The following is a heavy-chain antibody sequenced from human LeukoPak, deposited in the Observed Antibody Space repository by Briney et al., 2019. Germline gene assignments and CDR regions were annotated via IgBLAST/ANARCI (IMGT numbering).Heavy chain of an antibody. CDR3: ARGYTIFGVVITLDY. V-gene: IGHV1-2*06. CDR2: LNPNSGGT. J-gene: IGHJ4*02. D-gene: IGHD3-3*01. Sequence: ASVKVSCKASGYTFTGYYMHWVRQAPGQGLEWMGRLNPNSGGTNYAQKFQGRITMTRDTSISTAYMELSNLRSDDTAVYYCARGYTIFGVVITLDYWGQGTLVTVSS. CDR1: GYTFTGYY.